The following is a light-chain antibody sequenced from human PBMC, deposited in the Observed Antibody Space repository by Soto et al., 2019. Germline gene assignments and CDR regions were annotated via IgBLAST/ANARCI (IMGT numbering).Light chain of an antibody. V-gene: IGKV3-11*01. CDR2: DAS. Sequence: EIVLTQSPATLSLSPGERATLSCGASQSVSSSLAWYQQKPGQPPRLLIYDASYRATGIPARFSGSGSGTDFTLTISSLEPEDFAVYYCQQRSNWPLTFGGGTKVEIK. J-gene: IGKJ4*01. CDR1: QSVSSS. CDR3: QQRSNWPLT.